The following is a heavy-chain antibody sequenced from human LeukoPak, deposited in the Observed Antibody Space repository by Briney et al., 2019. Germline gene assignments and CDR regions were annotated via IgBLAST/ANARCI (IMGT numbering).Heavy chain of an antibody. J-gene: IGHJ4*02. Sequence: SETLSLTCTVSGGSISNYYWSWIRQPAGKGLEWIGRIYTSGNTNYNPSLKSRVTMSVDTSENQFSLKLSSMTAADTAVYYCARGYGYQNFDYWGQGTLVTVSS. V-gene: IGHV4-4*07. D-gene: IGHD5-24*01. CDR2: IYTSGNT. CDR1: GGSISNYY. CDR3: ARGYGYQNFDY.